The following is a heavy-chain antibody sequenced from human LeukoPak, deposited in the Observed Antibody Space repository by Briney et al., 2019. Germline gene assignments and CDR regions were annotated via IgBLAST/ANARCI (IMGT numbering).Heavy chain of an antibody. D-gene: IGHD6-19*01. V-gene: IGHV4-39*07. CDR3: ARDSSSGSFWFDP. CDR1: GGSISSSRYY. CDR2: IYYTGST. J-gene: IGHJ5*02. Sequence: SETLSLTCTVSGGSISSSRYYWGWIRQPPGKGLDWIGGIYYTGSTYYNPSLKSRVTISIDTSKNQFSLHLTSVTAADTAVYYCARDSSSGSFWFDPWGQGTLVTVSS.